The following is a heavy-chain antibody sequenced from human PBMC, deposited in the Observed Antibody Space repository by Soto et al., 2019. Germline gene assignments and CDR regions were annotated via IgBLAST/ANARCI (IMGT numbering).Heavy chain of an antibody. CDR1: GFSLNTRGVG. CDR3: AHMRWFNGSGFSHFDY. Sequence: QITLRESGPTLVKPTQTLTLTCTFSGFSLNTRGVGVGWIRQPPGKALEWLALIYWDDDRRYSPSLKNRLTITRDTPRNQVVLKMSNMHSVDTATYSCAHMRWFNGSGFSHFDYWGQGILVTVSS. CDR2: IYWDDDR. V-gene: IGHV2-5*02. D-gene: IGHD3-22*01. J-gene: IGHJ4*02.